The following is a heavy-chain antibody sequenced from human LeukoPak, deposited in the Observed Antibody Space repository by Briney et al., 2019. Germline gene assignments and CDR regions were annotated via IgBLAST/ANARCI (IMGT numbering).Heavy chain of an antibody. CDR1: GVSISGSTYF. D-gene: IGHD1-26*01. CDR2: IFESGST. J-gene: IGHJ3*01. V-gene: IGHV4-39*01. Sequence: PSEALSLTCTVSGVSISGSTYFWGWIRQPPGKGLEWFGSIFESGSTYYNPSLRSRVIIAVGTSRNKFSLNLTSVTPADTAVYYCARTGFVGATDHDSFDVWGRGTMVTVSS. CDR3: ARTGFVGATDHDSFDV.